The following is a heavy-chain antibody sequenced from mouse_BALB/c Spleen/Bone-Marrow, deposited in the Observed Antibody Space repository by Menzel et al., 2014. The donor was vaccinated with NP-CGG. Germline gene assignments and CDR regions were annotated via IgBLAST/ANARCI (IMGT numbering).Heavy chain of an antibody. CDR1: GYTFTSYW. D-gene: IGHD3-1*01. CDR2: IDPSDSYT. V-gene: IGHV1-69*02. CDR3: ARRELGPRWFTY. J-gene: IGHJ3*01. Sequence: VQLQESGAEFVKPGASVKLSCKASGYTFTSYWMHWVKQRPGQGLEWIGEIDPSDSYTNYNQKFKGKATLTVDKSSSPAYMQLSSLTSEDSAVYYCARRELGPRWFTYWGQGTLVTVSA.